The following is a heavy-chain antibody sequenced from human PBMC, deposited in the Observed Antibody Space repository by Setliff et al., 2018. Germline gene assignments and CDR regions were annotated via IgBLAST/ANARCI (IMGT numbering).Heavy chain of an antibody. V-gene: IGHV1-18*01. CDR1: GFTFRNYA. CDR2: ISAYNGDT. D-gene: IGHD2-8*01. J-gene: IGHJ4*02. Sequence: ASVKVSCKASGFTFRNYAISWVRQAPGQGLEWMGWISAYNGDTTYTQNLQGRVTLTTDTSTTTAYMELRSLRSGDTAVYYCARDPGFHSGTWCLGDWGQGTQVTVSS. CDR3: ARDPGFHSGTWCLGD.